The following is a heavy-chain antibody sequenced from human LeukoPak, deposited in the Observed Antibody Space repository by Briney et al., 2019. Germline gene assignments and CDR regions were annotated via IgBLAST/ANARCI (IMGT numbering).Heavy chain of an antibody. J-gene: IGHJ2*01. CDR1: GFTFTSYE. CDR2: ISGSGSSI. CDR3: ARDDVLSLGISFDL. Sequence: GGSLRLSCAASGFTFTSYEMNWVRQAPGKGLEWVSYISGSGSSIYYADSVEGRFTISRDNAKHSLYLQMNSLRAEDTAVYYCARDDVLSLGISFDLWGRGTLITVSS. D-gene: IGHD3-10*02. V-gene: IGHV3-48*03.